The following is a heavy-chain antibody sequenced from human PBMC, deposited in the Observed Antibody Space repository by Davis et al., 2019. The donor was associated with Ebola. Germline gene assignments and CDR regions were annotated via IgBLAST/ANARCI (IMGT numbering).Heavy chain of an antibody. CDR2: LNPSGGST. J-gene: IGHJ4*02. V-gene: IGHV1-46*01. Sequence: AASVPVSCPASGYTFPSYYMHWVRQAPGQGLEWMGILNPSGGSTSYAQKFQGRVTMTRDTSTSTVYMELSSLRSEDTAVYYCARVGRDGYNFDYWGQGTLVTVSS. D-gene: IGHD5-24*01. CDR1: GYTFPSYY. CDR3: ARVGRDGYNFDY.